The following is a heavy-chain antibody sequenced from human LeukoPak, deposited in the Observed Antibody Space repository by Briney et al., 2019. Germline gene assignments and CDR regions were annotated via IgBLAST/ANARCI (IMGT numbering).Heavy chain of an antibody. CDR2: IYYSGST. D-gene: IGHD6-19*01. CDR1: GGSISSYY. Sequence: SETLSLTCTVSGGSISSYYWSWIRQPPGKGLEWIGYIYYSGSTNYNPSLKSPVTISVDTSKNQFSLKLSSVTAADTAVYYCARATYVKYSSGWYFRFDPWGQGTLVTVSS. V-gene: IGHV4-59*01. CDR3: ARATYVKYSSGWYFRFDP. J-gene: IGHJ5*02.